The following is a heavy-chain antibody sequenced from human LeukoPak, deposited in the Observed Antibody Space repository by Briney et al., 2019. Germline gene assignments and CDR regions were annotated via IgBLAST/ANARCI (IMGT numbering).Heavy chain of an antibody. CDR1: GFTFSSYG. D-gene: IGHD1-26*01. Sequence: GGSLRLSCAASGFTFSSYGMSWVRQAPGKGLEWVSAISGSGGSTYYADSVKGRFTISRDNSNNTLYLQMNSLRAGDTAVYYCAKSEVGATTGYYYYYMDVWGKGTTVTVSS. CDR2: ISGSGGST. J-gene: IGHJ6*03. CDR3: AKSEVGATTGYYYYYMDV. V-gene: IGHV3-23*01.